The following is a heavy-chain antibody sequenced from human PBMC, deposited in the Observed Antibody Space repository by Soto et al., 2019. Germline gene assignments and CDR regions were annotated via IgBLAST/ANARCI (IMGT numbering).Heavy chain of an antibody. CDR1: GYSFTSYW. CDR2: IDPSDSYT. D-gene: IGHD2-2*01. J-gene: IGHJ3*02. V-gene: IGHV5-10-1*01. CDR3: ARHGIVVVPAAISAFDI. Sequence: VESLKISCKGSGYSFTSYWISWVRQMPGKGLEWMGRIDPSDSYTNYSPSFQGHVTISADKSISTAYLQWSSLKASDTAMYYCARHGIVVVPAAISAFDIWGQGTMVTVSS.